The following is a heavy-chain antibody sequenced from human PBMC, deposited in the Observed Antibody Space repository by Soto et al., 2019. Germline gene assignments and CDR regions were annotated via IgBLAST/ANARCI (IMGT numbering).Heavy chain of an antibody. CDR3: ARVPDR. CDR2: IYHSGST. V-gene: IGHV4-30-2*01. J-gene: IGHJ5*02. D-gene: IGHD2-2*01. Sequence: SETLSLTCAVSGGSIGSGGYSWSWIRQPPGKGLEWIGYIYHSGSTYYNPSLKSRVTISVDRSKNQFSLKLSSVTAADTAVYYCARVPDRWGQGTLVTVPQ. CDR1: GGSIGSGGYS.